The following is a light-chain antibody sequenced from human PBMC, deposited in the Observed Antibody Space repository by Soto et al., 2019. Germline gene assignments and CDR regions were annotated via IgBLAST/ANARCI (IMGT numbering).Light chain of an antibody. CDR2: AAS. J-gene: IGKJ3*01. Sequence: AIRMTQSPSSLSSSTGDRVTITCRARQGISSYLAWYHQKPGKAPKLLIYAASTLQTGGPSRFSGSGSVTDFTLTISCLQSEDFATYYCQQYYSYLFTFGPGTKVDIK. CDR3: QQYYSYLFT. V-gene: IGKV1-8*01. CDR1: QGISSY.